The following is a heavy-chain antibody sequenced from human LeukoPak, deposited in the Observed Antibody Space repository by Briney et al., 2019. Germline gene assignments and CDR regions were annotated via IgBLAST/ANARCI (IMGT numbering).Heavy chain of an antibody. CDR3: ARVVTLRYFDWLFDY. Sequence: GASVKVSCKASGGTFSSYAISWVRQAPGQGLEWMGWISAYNGNTNYAQKLQGRVTITADESTSTAYMELSSLRSEDTAVYYCARVVTLRYFDWLFDYWGQGTLVTVSS. CDR2: ISAYNGNT. J-gene: IGHJ4*02. CDR1: GGTFSSYA. V-gene: IGHV1-69*13. D-gene: IGHD3-9*01.